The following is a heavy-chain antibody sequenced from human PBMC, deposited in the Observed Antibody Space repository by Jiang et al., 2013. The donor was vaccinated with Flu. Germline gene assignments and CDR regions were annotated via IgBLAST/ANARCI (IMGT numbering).Heavy chain of an antibody. Sequence: LTCSVSGGSMSSYYWNWIRQPPGKGLEWIGCISYGGSTDYNPSLKSRVTISVDTSKSQFSLKLTSVTAADTAVYYCARSVLSSWARVTYFNYWGQGTLVTVSS. J-gene: IGHJ4*02. D-gene: IGHD6-13*01. CDR3: ARSVLSSWARVTYFNY. V-gene: IGHV4-59*01. CDR1: GGSMSSYY. CDR2: ISYGGST.